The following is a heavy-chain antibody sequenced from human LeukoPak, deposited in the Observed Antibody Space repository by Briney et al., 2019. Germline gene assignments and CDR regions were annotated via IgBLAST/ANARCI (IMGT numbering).Heavy chain of an antibody. V-gene: IGHV3-72*01. Sequence: PGGSLRLSCAASGFSFNEYYMTWVRQAPGKGLEWVGRIRNKANSYTTQYAASVKGRFTISRDDLKKSLYLHMNSLKIEDTAVYYCARVGYYYASGSRNEDAFDVWGQGTMVTVSS. CDR1: GFSFNEYY. CDR3: ARVGYYYASGSRNEDAFDV. J-gene: IGHJ3*01. CDR2: IRNKANSYTT. D-gene: IGHD3-10*01.